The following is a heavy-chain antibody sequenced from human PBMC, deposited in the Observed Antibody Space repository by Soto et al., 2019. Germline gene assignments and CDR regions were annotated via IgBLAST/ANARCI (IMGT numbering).Heavy chain of an antibody. D-gene: IGHD1-26*01. J-gene: IGHJ5*02. CDR2: ISGSGGST. CDR3: AKGGLWGATEGYWFAT. Sequence: EVQLLESGGGLVQPGGSLRLSCAASGFTVSSYAMSWVRQAPGKGLEWVSGISGSGGSTFNADSVKGRFTISRDNSKNTIYLQKSSLRDEDMAIYHCAKGGLWGATEGYWFATWGWGRLV. V-gene: IGHV3-23*01. CDR1: GFTVSSYA.